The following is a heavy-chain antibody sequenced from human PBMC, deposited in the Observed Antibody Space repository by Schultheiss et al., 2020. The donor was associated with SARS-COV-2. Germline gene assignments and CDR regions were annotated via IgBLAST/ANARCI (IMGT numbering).Heavy chain of an antibody. D-gene: IGHD1-1*01. J-gene: IGHJ6*03. CDR2: ISAYNSNT. CDR1: GYTFTSYG. Sequence: ASVKVSCKASGYTFTSYGISWVRQAPGQGLEWMGWISAYNSNTNYAQKLQGRVTMTTDTSTSTAYMELRSLRSDDTAVYYCARDQTGTTGGYYYYYYMDVWGKGTTVTVSS. CDR3: ARDQTGTTGGYYYYYYMDV. V-gene: IGHV1-18*01.